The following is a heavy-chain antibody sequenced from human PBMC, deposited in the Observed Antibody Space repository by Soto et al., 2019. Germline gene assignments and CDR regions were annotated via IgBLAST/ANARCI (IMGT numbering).Heavy chain of an antibody. CDR2: IYYSGST. J-gene: IGHJ5*02. D-gene: IGHD3-10*01. Sequence: QLQLQESGPGLVKPSETLSLTCTVSGGSISSSSYHWGWIRQPPGKGLEWIGNIYYSGSTYYNPSLKSRVTISVDTCKNQLSLKLSSVTAADTAVYYCARLQNYYSSGIGWLDPWGQGTLVTVSS. CDR1: GGSISSSSYH. CDR3: ARLQNYYSSGIGWLDP. V-gene: IGHV4-39*01.